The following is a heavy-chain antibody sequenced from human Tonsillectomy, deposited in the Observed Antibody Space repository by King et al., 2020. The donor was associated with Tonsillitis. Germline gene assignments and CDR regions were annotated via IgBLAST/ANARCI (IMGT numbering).Heavy chain of an antibody. J-gene: IGHJ3*02. CDR1: GYTFSDYY. V-gene: IGHV1-2*02. D-gene: IGHD2-2*03. Sequence: EQLVQSGPEVKKPGASVKVSCKASGYTFSDYYIHWLRQAPGQGLEWGGWMNPKSCGTSYAQKFQGRVTMTRVTSFNTAYMEVSRLKSDDTAMYYCARVDMRGFAFDIWGQGTTVAVSS. CDR3: ARVDMRGFAFDI. CDR2: MNPKSCGT.